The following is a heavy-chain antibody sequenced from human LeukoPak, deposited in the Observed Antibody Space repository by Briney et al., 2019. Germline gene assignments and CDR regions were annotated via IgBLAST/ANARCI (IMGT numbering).Heavy chain of an antibody. V-gene: IGHV1-3*03. D-gene: IGHD4-17*01. Sequence: GASVTVSCKASGYTFTSYAMHWVRQAPGQRLEWMGWINAGNGNTKYSQEFQGRVTITRDTSASTAYMELSSLRSEDMAVYYCARGNYGDYLGRHDAFDIWGQGTMVTVSS. CDR1: GYTFTSYA. J-gene: IGHJ3*02. CDR2: INAGNGNT. CDR3: ARGNYGDYLGRHDAFDI.